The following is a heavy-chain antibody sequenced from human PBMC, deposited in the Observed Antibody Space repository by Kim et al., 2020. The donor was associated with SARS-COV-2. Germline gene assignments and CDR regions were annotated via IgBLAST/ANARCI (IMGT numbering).Heavy chain of an antibody. CDR1: EFSVSSYS. J-gene: IGHJ6*01. D-gene: IGHD3-10*01. CDR2: ISSSSENT. CDR3: ARGREYGSGRQVGIYYY. V-gene: IGHV3-21*04. Sequence: GGSLRLSCTGSEFSVSSYSMNWVRQAPGKGLEWVSFISSSSENTYYADSLRGRFTISRDNARNSLFLQMNSLRVEDTAVYYCARGREYGSGRQVGIYYY.